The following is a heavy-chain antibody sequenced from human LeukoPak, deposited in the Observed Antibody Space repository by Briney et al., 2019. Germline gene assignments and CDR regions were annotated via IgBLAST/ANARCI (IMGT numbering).Heavy chain of an antibody. J-gene: IGHJ4*02. CDR3: ASLGGWFGELFPMWVTSPFDY. V-gene: IGHV1-2*02. CDR1: GDTFTGYY. D-gene: IGHD3-10*01. Sequence: ASVKVSCKTSGDTFTGYYMHWVRQAPGQGLEWMGWINPNSGGTNYAQKFQGRVTMTRDTSISTAYMELSRLRSDDTAVYYCASLGGWFGELFPMWVTSPFDYWGQGTLVTVSS. CDR2: INPNSGGT.